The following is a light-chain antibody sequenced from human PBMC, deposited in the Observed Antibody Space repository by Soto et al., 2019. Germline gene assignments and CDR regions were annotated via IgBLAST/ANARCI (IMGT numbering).Light chain of an antibody. CDR3: QQYNRYWLT. Sequence: DIQMTQSPSTLSASVGDRVTITCRASQSISSWLAWYQQKPGKAPKLLIYDASSLESGVPSRFSGSGSGTEFTLTISSLQPDDFATYYCQQYNRYWLTFGGGTKVDIK. CDR1: QSISSW. V-gene: IGKV1-5*01. J-gene: IGKJ4*01. CDR2: DAS.